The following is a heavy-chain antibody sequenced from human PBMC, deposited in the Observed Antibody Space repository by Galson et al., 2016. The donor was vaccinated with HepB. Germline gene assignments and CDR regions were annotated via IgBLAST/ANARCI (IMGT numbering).Heavy chain of an antibody. CDR3: ARREMGSNALDM. Sequence: SETLSLTCSVSEGSTRSYYWSWLWQPPGKGLEWIGYIYSSGSTKFNPSLMSRVTISLETSKKQFSLKLNSVTAADTAVYYCARREMGSNALDMWGHGTMVTVSS. CDR1: EGSTRSYY. J-gene: IGHJ3*02. V-gene: IGHV4-4*09. D-gene: IGHD5-24*01. CDR2: IYSSGST.